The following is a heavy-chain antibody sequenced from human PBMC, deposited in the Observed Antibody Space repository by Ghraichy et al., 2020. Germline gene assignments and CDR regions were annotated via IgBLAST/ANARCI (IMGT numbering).Heavy chain of an antibody. CDR2: IHNSGST. Sequence: SETLSLTCTVSGCSISICSYYWVWIRQPPWKGLEWIGSIHNSGSTFYNPSLRSRVTISVDSSKNQFSLKLRSVTAADTAVYYCARPGGRIAARQYFDYWGQGTLVTVSS. CDR1: GCSISICSYY. D-gene: IGHD6-6*01. J-gene: IGHJ4*02. CDR3: ARPGGRIAARQYFDY. V-gene: IGHV4-39*01.